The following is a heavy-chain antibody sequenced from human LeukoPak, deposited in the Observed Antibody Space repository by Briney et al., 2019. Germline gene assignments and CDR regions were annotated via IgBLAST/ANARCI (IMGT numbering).Heavy chain of an antibody. V-gene: IGHV4-59*01. CDR3: ARTDFTFGGVIVFDY. CDR1: GGSISSYY. D-gene: IGHD3-16*02. Sequence: SETLSLTCTVSGGSISSYYWSWIRQPPGKGLEWIGYIYYSGSTNYNPSLKSRVTISVDTSKNQFSLKLSSVTAADTALYYCARTDFTFGGVIVFDYWGQGTLVTVSS. J-gene: IGHJ4*02. CDR2: IYYSGST.